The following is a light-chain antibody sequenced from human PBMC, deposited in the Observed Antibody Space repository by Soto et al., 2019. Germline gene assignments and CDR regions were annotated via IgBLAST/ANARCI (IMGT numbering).Light chain of an antibody. J-gene: IGLJ1*01. CDR1: SSNIGNNY. Sequence: QSVLTQPPSVSAAPGQKVTISCSGSSSNIGNNYVSWYQQLPGTAPKLLIYDNNKRPSGIPDRFSGSTSGTSATLGITGLQTGDEADYYCGTWDSSLSAGVFGTGTKATVL. V-gene: IGLV1-51*01. CDR2: DNN. CDR3: GTWDSSLSAGV.